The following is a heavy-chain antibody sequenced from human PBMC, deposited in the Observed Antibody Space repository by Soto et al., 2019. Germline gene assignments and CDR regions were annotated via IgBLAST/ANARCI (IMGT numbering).Heavy chain of an antibody. CDR3: AGWTDDY. CDR2: ISQSAGGNT. D-gene: IGHD6-19*01. Sequence: EVQLLESGGGLVKPGGSLRLSCAASGFTFRSYGRMWVRQAPGKGLEWVSAISQSAGGNTYYADSVKARFNISRDDSKNTLYLQMDSVSLEETAQYYCAGWTDDYWGQGTQVTVSS. CDR1: GFTFRSYG. J-gene: IGHJ4*02. V-gene: IGHV3-23*01.